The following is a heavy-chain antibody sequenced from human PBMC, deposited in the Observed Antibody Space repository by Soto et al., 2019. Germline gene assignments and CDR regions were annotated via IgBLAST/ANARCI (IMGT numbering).Heavy chain of an antibody. D-gene: IGHD2-8*02. V-gene: IGHV3-23*01. CDR2: ISGSGGST. J-gene: IGHJ4*02. Sequence: EVQLLESGGGLVQPGGSLRLSCAASGFTFSSYAMSWVRQAPGKGLEWVSAISGSGGSTYYADSVKGRFTISRDNSKNTLFLQMISRRAEDTAVYYCAKDLPGSGLPDYRGQGTVVTVSS. CDR1: GFTFSSYA. CDR3: AKDLPGSGLPDY.